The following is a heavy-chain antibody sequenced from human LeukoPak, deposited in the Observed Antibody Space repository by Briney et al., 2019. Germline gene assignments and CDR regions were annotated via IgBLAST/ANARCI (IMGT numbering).Heavy chain of an antibody. Sequence: LRLSCAASGFTFSSYAMHWVRQPPGKGLEWIGSIYYSGSTYYNPSLKSRVTISVDTSKNQFSLKLSSVTAADTAVYYCAREHYGGNSDAFDIWGQGTMVTVSS. CDR2: IYYSGST. V-gene: IGHV4-39*07. CDR3: AREHYGGNSDAFDI. D-gene: IGHD4-23*01. J-gene: IGHJ3*02. CDR1: GFTFSSYA.